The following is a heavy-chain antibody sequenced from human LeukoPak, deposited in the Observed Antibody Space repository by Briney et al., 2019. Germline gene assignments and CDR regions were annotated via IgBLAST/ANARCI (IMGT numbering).Heavy chain of an antibody. CDR3: ASGQHNVLLGDHAFFDP. CDR1: GYTFISYT. CDR2: INSKTGNP. J-gene: IGHJ5*02. Sequence: GASVKVSCRSSGYTFISYTINWVRQAPGQGLEGMGCINSKTGNPTYAQGFTGRFVFSLDTSVSTAYLQISSLKATDTAVYYCASGQHNVLLGDHAFFDPWGQGTLVTVSS. V-gene: IGHV7-4-1*02. D-gene: IGHD3-10*01.